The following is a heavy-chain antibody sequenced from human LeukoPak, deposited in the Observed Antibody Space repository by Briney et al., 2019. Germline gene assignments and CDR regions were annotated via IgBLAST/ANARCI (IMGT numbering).Heavy chain of an antibody. J-gene: IGHJ4*02. Sequence: ASVKVSCKASGYTFTGYGISWVRQAPGQGLEWMGWISAYNGNTNYAQKRQGRFTMTTDTSTSTAYMELRSLRSDDTAVYYCARARIAVAGIQGDYWGQGTLVTVSS. V-gene: IGHV1-18*01. D-gene: IGHD6-19*01. CDR2: ISAYNGNT. CDR1: GYTFTGYG. CDR3: ARARIAVAGIQGDY.